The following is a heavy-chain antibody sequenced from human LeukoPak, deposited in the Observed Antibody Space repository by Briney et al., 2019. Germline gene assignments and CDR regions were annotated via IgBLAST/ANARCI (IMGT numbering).Heavy chain of an antibody. CDR2: ISAYNGNT. J-gene: IGHJ5*02. D-gene: IGHD2-2*01. V-gene: IGHV1-18*04. CDR1: GYTFTSYG. CDR3: ARLPPVVVPAAPTWFDP. Sequence: ASVKVSCKASGYTFTSYGISWVRQAPGQGLEWMGWISAYNGNTNYAQKLQGRVTMTTDTSTSTAYMELRSLRSDDTAVYYCARLPPVVVPAAPTWFDPWGQGTLVTVSS.